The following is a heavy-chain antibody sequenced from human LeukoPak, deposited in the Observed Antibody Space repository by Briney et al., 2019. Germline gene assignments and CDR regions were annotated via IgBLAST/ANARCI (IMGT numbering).Heavy chain of an antibody. J-gene: IGHJ6*03. Sequence: PSETLSLTCAVYGGSFSGYYWSWIRQPPGKGLEWIGEINHSGSTNYNPSLKSRVTISVDTSKNQFSLKLSSVTAADTAVYYCARTGSYGYYYYYMDVWGKGTTVTISS. D-gene: IGHD3-10*01. CDR2: INHSGST. V-gene: IGHV4-34*01. CDR1: GGSFSGYY. CDR3: ARTGSYGYYYYYMDV.